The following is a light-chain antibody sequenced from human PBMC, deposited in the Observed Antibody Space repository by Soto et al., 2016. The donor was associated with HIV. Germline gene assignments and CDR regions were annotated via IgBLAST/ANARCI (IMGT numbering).Light chain of an antibody. Sequence: SNLLTQSPSLSVAPGETARIPCRGDKIEDKSVHWYQQKPGQAPVVVVYDDTDRPSGIPERFSGSNSGNTATLTINRVEAGDEADYYCQFWDTSDDHHLVFGGGTKLTVL. J-gene: IGLJ2*01. CDR1: KIEDKS. CDR2: DDT. V-gene: IGLV3-21*02. CDR3: QFWDTSDDHHLV.